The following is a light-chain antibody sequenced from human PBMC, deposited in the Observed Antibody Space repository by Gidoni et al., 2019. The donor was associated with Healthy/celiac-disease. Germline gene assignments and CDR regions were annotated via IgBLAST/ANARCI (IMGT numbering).Light chain of an antibody. Sequence: IVLTQSPATLSLSPGEIATLSCRASQSVSSYLAWYQQKPGQAPRLLIYDASNRATGIPARFSGSGSGTEFTRTISSLEPEDFAVYYCQQRSNWPFTFGGGTKVEIK. CDR2: DAS. V-gene: IGKV3-11*01. CDR3: QQRSNWPFT. J-gene: IGKJ4*01. CDR1: QSVSSY.